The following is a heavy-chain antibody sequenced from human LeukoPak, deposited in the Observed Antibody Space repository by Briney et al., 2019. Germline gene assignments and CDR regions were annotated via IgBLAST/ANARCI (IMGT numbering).Heavy chain of an antibody. CDR2: LSYSGTT. CDR1: GGSMNNDY. Sequence: SETLSLTCTVSGGSMNNDYWSWVRQPPGKGLEWFGYLSYSGTTKYNPSFKSRVTISVDTSKNLFSLKLTSVTAADTAVYYCARDPFDWGQGTLVIVSS. V-gene: IGHV4-59*01. J-gene: IGHJ4*02. CDR3: ARDPFD.